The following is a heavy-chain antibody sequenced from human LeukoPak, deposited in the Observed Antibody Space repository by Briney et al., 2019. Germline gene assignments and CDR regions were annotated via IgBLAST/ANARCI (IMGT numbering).Heavy chain of an antibody. D-gene: IGHD3-10*01. CDR3: ASNIWFGESADAFDI. Sequence: ASVKVSCKASGYTFTGYYMHWVRQAPGQGLEWMGWINPNSGGTNYAQKFQGRVTMTRDKSIRTAYMELSRLTSDDTAVYYCASNIWFGESADAFDIWGQGTMVTVSS. V-gene: IGHV1-2*02. CDR1: GYTFTGYY. J-gene: IGHJ3*02. CDR2: INPNSGGT.